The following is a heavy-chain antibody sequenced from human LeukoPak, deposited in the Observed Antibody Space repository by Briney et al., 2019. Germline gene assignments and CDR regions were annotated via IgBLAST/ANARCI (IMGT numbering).Heavy chain of an antibody. CDR1: GYTFTGYY. D-gene: IGHD6-13*01. V-gene: IGHV1-2*02. CDR3: ARGGTSIAAAGTRAHYYYYGMDV. J-gene: IGHJ6*02. CDR2: INPNSGGT. Sequence: ASVKVSCKASGYTFTGYYMHWVRQAPGQGLEWMGWINPNSGGTNYAQKFQGRVTMARDTSISTAYMELSRLRSDDTAVYYCARGGTSIAAAGTRAHYYYYGMDVWGQGTTVTVSS.